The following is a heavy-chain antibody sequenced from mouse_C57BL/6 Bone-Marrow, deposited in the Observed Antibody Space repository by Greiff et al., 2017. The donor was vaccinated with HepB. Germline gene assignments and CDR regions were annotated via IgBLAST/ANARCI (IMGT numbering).Heavy chain of an antibody. J-gene: IGHJ4*01. CDR2: ISSGSSTI. D-gene: IGHD4-1*01. CDR3: ATSSGTGAMDY. CDR1: GFTFSDYG. Sequence: EVKVVESGGGLVKPGGSLKLSCAASGFTFSDYGMHWVRQAPEKGLEWVAYISSGSSTIYYADTVKGRFTISRDNAKNTLFLQMTSLRSEDTAMYYCATSSGTGAMDYWGQGTSVTVSS. V-gene: IGHV5-17*01.